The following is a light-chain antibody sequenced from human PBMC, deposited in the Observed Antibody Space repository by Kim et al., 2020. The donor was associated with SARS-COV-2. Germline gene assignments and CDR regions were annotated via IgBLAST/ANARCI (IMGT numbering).Light chain of an antibody. CDR1: QNIRIY. CDR2: DAS. V-gene: IGKV1-39*01. Sequence: YVGDRVTITCRASQNIRIYLSWYQQKPGKAPKVLIVDASSLQSGVPSRFSGSGSGTQFTLTISSLQPEDFATYYCQQSYSSPPITFGQGTRLEIK. J-gene: IGKJ5*01. CDR3: QQSYSSPPIT.